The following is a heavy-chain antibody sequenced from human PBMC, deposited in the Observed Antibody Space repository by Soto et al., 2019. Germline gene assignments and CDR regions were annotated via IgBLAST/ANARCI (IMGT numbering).Heavy chain of an antibody. CDR1: GFTFDDYA. J-gene: IGHJ5*02. CDR2: ISWNSGSI. Sequence: GGSLRLSCAASGFTFDDYAMHWVRQAPGKGLEWVSGISWNSGSIGYADSVKGRFTISRDNAKNSLYLQMNSLRAEDTALYYCAKGLTRGYQNWFDPWGQGTLVTVSS. D-gene: IGHD2-2*01. V-gene: IGHV3-9*01. CDR3: AKGLTRGYQNWFDP.